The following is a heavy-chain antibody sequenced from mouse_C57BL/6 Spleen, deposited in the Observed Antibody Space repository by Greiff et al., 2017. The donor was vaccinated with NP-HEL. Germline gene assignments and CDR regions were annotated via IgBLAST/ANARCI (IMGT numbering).Heavy chain of an antibody. J-gene: IGHJ3*01. Sequence: QVQLQQPGAELVKPGASVKLSCKASGYTFTSYWMHWVKQRPGQGLEWIGMIHPNSGSTNYNEKFKSKATLTVDKSSSTAYMQLSSLTSDDSAVYNCAKNDYDPFAYWGQGTLVTVSA. CDR1: GYTFTSYW. CDR3: AKNDYDPFAY. V-gene: IGHV1-64*01. CDR2: IHPNSGST. D-gene: IGHD2-4*01.